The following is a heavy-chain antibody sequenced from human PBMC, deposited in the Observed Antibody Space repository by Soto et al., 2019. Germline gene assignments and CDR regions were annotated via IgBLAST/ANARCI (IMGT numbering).Heavy chain of an antibody. D-gene: IGHD3-22*01. Sequence: SETLSLTCTVSGGSISSGGYYWSWIRQHPGKGLEWIGYIYYSGSTYYNPSLKSRVTISVDTSKNQFSLKLSSVTAADTAVYYCARGSYYYDSSGYPNPFDYWGQGTLVTVSS. J-gene: IGHJ4*02. CDR2: IYYSGST. CDR3: ARGSYYYDSSGYPNPFDY. V-gene: IGHV4-31*03. CDR1: GGSISSGGYY.